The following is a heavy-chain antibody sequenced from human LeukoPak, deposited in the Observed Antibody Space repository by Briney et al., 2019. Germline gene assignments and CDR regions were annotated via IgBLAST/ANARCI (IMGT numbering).Heavy chain of an antibody. D-gene: IGHD6-13*01. CDR2: FDPEDGET. J-gene: IGHJ4*02. CDR1: GYTLTELS. Sequence: ASVKVSCKVSGYTLTELSMHWVRQAPGKGLERMGGFDPEDGETIYAQKFQGRVTMAEDTSTDTAYMELSSLRPEDTAVYYCATAKATAAAGENFDYWGQGTLVTVSS. V-gene: IGHV1-24*01. CDR3: ATAKATAAAGENFDY.